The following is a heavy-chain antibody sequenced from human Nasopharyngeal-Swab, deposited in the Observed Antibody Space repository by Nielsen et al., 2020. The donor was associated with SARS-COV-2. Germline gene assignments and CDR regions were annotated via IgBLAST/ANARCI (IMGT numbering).Heavy chain of an antibody. D-gene: IGHD1-26*01. CDR1: GITFSSYA. CDR2: ISYDGSNK. V-gene: IGHV3-30*04. Sequence: GESLKISCAASGITFSSYAMNWGRQAPGKGLEWVAVISYDGSNKYYADSVKGRFTISRDNSKNTLYLQMNSLRAEDTAVYYCARAHSGSYFSAFDIWGQRTMVTVSS. J-gene: IGHJ3*02. CDR3: ARAHSGSYFSAFDI.